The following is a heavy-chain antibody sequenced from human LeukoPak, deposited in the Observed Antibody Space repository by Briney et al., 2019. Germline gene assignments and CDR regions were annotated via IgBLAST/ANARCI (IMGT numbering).Heavy chain of an antibody. V-gene: IGHV3-48*01. CDR2: ISSSSSTI. D-gene: IGHD5-24*01. CDR1: GFTISSNY. Sequence: GGSLRLSCAASGFTISSNYMNWVRQAPGKGLEWVSYISSSSSTIYYADSVKGRFTISRDNAKNSLYLQMNSLRAEDTAVYYCARTLEGNWFDPWGQGTLVTVSS. CDR3: ARTLEGNWFDP. J-gene: IGHJ5*02.